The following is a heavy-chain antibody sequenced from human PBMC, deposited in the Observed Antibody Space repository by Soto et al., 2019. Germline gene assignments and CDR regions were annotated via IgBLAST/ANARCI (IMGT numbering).Heavy chain of an antibody. D-gene: IGHD2-2*01. CDR2: INAGNGNT. CDR1: GYTFTNYA. Sequence: ASVKVSCKASGYTFTNYAVHWVRQAPGQRLEWMGWINAGNGNTRYSQNFQGRVTITRDTSASTAYMELSSLRSEDTAVYYCAGSAQVGHYHLPDWGQGTLVPVSS. CDR3: AGSAQVGHYHLPD. J-gene: IGHJ1*01. V-gene: IGHV1-3*01.